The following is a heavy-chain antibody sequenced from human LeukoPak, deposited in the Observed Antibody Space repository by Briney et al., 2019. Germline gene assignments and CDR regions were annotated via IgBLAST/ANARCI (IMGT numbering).Heavy chain of an antibody. CDR2: ITASDTTK. CDR3: ARDAVTIFGVVGYFDY. CDR1: GLTFTSYN. V-gene: IGHV3-48*01. J-gene: IGHJ4*02. Sequence: GGPLRLSCAASGLTFTSYNMNWVRQAPGKGPEWVAYITASDTTKYYADSVKGRFTISRDNSKNTLYLQMNSLRAEDTAVYYCARDAVTIFGVVGYFDYWGQGTLVTVSS. D-gene: IGHD3-3*01.